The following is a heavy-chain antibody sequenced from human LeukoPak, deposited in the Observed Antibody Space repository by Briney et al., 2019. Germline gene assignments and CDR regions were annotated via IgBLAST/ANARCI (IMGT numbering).Heavy chain of an antibody. CDR1: GFTFSNYW. J-gene: IGHJ4*02. D-gene: IGHD3-3*01. CDR2: IKQDGSEK. CDR3: ARDPTIFGVVIVPDY. V-gene: IGHV3-7*01. Sequence: PGGSLRLSCAASGFTFSNYWMSWVRQAPGKGLEWVANIKQDGSEKYYVDSMKGRFTISRDNAKNSLYLQMNSLRAEDTAVYYCARDPTIFGVVIVPDYWGQGTLVTVSS.